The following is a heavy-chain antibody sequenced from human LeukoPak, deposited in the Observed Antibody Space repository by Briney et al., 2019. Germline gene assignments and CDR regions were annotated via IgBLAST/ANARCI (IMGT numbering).Heavy chain of an antibody. J-gene: IGHJ4*02. D-gene: IGHD4-11*01. CDR1: GFSLSTSGVG. CDR3: AHMIYSNSYFDY. Sequence: SGPTLVNPTQTLTLTCTFSGFSLSTSGVGVGWIRQPPGRALEWLALIYWDDDKRYSPSLKSRLTITQDTSRNQVVLTMTNMDPVDTATYYCAHMIYSNSYFDYWGQGTLVTVSS. V-gene: IGHV2-5*02. CDR2: IYWDDDK.